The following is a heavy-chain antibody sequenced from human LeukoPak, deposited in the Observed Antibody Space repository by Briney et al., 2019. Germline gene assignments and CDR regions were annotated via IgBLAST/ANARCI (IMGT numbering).Heavy chain of an antibody. CDR3: ARGGGDYDFWSGYYSGQDAFDI. V-gene: IGHV1-46*01. D-gene: IGHD3-3*01. CDR1: GYTFTGYY. J-gene: IGHJ3*02. CDR2: INPSGGST. Sequence: ASVKVSCKASGYTFTGYYMHWVRQAPGQGLEWMGIINPSGGSTSYAQKFQGRVTMARDTSTSTVYMELSRLRSEDTAVYYCARGGGDYDFWSGYYSGQDAFDIWGQGTMVTVSS.